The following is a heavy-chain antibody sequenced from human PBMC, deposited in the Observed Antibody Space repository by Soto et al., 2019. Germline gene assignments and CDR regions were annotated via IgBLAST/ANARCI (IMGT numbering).Heavy chain of an antibody. CDR1: GGTFSSYA. Sequence: QVQLVQSGAEVKKPGSSVKVSCKASGGTFSSYAISWVRQAPGQGLEWMGGIIPIFGTANYAQKFQGRVTITADESTSTAYMELSSLRSEDTAVYYCARWGREDRTSSNYYYYYGMDVWGQGTTVTVSS. CDR2: IIPIFGTA. J-gene: IGHJ6*02. CDR3: ARWGREDRTSSNYYYYYGMDV. D-gene: IGHD3-16*01. V-gene: IGHV1-69*01.